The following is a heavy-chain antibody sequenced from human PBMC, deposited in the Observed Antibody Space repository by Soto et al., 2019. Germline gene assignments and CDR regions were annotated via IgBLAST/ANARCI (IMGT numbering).Heavy chain of an antibody. CDR2: ISSSSSYI. D-gene: IGHD2-2*01. CDR1: GFTFSSYS. J-gene: IGHJ6*02. CDR3: ARDPLIVVVPAAILYYYYGMVV. Sequence: EVQLVESGGGLVKPGGSLRLSCAASGFTFSSYSMNWVRQAPGKGLEWVSSISSSSSYIYYADSVKGRFTISRDNAKNSLYLQMNSLRAEDTAVHYCARDPLIVVVPAAILYYYYGMVVWGQGTTVTVSS. V-gene: IGHV3-21*01.